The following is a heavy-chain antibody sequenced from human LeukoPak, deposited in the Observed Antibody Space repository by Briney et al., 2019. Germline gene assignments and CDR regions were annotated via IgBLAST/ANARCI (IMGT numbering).Heavy chain of an antibody. Sequence: GGSLRLSCAASGFTFSGFWMHWVRQTPGKGLVGVSRINSDGSSTNYADSVKGRFTISRDNAKNTLYLQMNSLRAEDMAVYYCATGDYGAFDIWGQGTMVTVSS. J-gene: IGHJ3*02. CDR3: ATGDYGAFDI. D-gene: IGHD4-17*01. CDR2: INSDGSST. V-gene: IGHV3-74*01. CDR1: GFTFSGFW.